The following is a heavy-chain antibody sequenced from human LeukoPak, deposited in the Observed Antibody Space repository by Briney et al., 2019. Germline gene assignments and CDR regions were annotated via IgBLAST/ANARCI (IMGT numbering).Heavy chain of an antibody. Sequence: GGSLRLSCAASGFAFSNYAMSWVRQAPGRGLEWVSVISASGGSTYYADSVKGRFTISRDYSRNTVYLQMNSLRADDTAVYYCAKDCAIGVWFGECVLDFRGQGTLVTVSS. D-gene: IGHD3-10*01. J-gene: IGHJ4*02. V-gene: IGHV3-23*01. CDR1: GFAFSNYA. CDR2: ISASGGST. CDR3: AKDCAIGVWFGECVLDF.